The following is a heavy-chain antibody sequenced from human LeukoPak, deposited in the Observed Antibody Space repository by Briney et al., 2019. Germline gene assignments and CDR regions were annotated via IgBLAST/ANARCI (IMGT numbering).Heavy chain of an antibody. V-gene: IGHV3-74*01. Sequence: PGGSLRLSCAASGFGFSVYWMHWVRQAPGKGLEWVAHINEDGTSASHADSVKGRFTISRDNAKNTLYLQMNSLTVEDTAVYYCARVPTNSYGFGQWGQGSLVTVSS. CDR1: GFGFSVYW. CDR2: INEDGTSA. J-gene: IGHJ4*02. CDR3: ARVPTNSYGFGQ. D-gene: IGHD5-18*01.